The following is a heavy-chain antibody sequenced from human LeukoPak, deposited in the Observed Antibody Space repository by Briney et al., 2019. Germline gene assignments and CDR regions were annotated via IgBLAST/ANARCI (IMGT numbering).Heavy chain of an antibody. V-gene: IGHV4-59*08. CDR3: ASSIVATITSFDY. CDR2: IYSSANT. CDR1: GGSIRPYY. J-gene: IGHJ4*02. Sequence: SETLSLTCTVSGGSIRPYYWSWIRQPPGKGLEWIGYIYSSANTNYNPSLKGRVTMSVDTSKNQFSLTLSSVTAADTAVYYCASSIVATITSFDYWGQGTLVTVSS. D-gene: IGHD5-12*01.